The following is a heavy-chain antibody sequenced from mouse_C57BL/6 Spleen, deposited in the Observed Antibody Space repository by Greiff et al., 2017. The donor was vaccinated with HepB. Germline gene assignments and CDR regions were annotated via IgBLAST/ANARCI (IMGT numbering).Heavy chain of an antibody. CDR3: ASYYTGYAMDY. V-gene: IGHV1-82*01. Sequence: QVQLKESGPELVKPGASVKISCKASGYAFSSSWMNWVKQRPGKGLEWIGRIYPGDGDTNYNGKFKGKATLTADKSSSTAYMQLSSLTSEDSAVYFCASYYTGYAMDYWGQGTSVTVSS. J-gene: IGHJ4*01. D-gene: IGHD2-12*01. CDR2: IYPGDGDT. CDR1: GYAFSSSW.